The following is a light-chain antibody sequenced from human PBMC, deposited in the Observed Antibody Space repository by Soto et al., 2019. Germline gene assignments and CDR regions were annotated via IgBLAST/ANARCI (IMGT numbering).Light chain of an antibody. CDR1: SSDVGGYNY. CDR3: SSYTSLSTRV. J-gene: IGLJ2*01. V-gene: IGLV2-14*01. Sequence: QSALTQPASVSGSPGQSITISCTGTSSDVGGYNYVSWYQQHPGKAPKLMIYDVSNRPSGVSNRFSGSKSGTTASLTISGLHAEDAAYYYWSSYTSLSTRVFGGGTKLTVL. CDR2: DVS.